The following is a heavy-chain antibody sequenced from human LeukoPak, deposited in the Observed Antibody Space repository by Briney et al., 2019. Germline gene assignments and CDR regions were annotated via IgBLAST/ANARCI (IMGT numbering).Heavy chain of an antibody. D-gene: IGHD5-12*01. V-gene: IGHV3-23*01. CDR3: AKVRFGFSGYEYYFDY. Sequence: GGSLRLSCAASGLTFSSYAMSWVRQAPGKGLEWVSAISGSGGSTYYADSVKGRFTISRDNSKNTLYLQMNSLRAEDTAVYYCAKVRFGFSGYEYYFDYWGQGTLVTVSS. CDR1: GLTFSSYA. J-gene: IGHJ4*02. CDR2: ISGSGGST.